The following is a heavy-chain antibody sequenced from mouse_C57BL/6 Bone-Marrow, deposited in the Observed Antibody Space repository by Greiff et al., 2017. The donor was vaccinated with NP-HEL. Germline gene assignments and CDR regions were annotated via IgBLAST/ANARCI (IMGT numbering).Heavy chain of an antibody. V-gene: IGHV1-61*01. J-gene: IGHJ2*01. CDR1: GYTFTSYW. CDR2: IYPSDSET. CDR3: ARDSSGYPFDY. D-gene: IGHD3-2*02. Sequence: VQLQQPGAELVRPGSSVKLSCKASGYTFTSYWMDWVKQRPGQGLEWIGNIYPSDSETHYNQKFKDKATLTVDKSSSTAYMQLSSLTSEDSAVYYCARDSSGYPFDYGGQGTTLTVSS.